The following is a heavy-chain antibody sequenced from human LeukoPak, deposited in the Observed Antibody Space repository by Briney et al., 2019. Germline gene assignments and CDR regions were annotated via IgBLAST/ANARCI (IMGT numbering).Heavy chain of an antibody. J-gene: IGHJ3*02. D-gene: IGHD1-26*01. V-gene: IGHV4-4*07. CDR2: MYTSGSS. CDR3: VRDSESWRASDI. Sequence: PSETLSLNCTVSSDSISSHYWSWIRQPAGKGLEWIGRMYTSGSSNYNPSLKSRVTMSVDTSKNQFSLKLSSVTAADTAVYYCVRDSESWRASDIWGQGTMVTVSS. CDR1: SDSISSHY.